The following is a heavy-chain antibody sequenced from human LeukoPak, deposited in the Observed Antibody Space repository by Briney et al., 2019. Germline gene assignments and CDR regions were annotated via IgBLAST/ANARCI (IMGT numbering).Heavy chain of an antibody. CDR1: GGSISTYY. Sequence: SETLSLTCTVSGGSISTYYWSWIRQPPGKGLEWIGYIYYSGSTNYNPSLKSRATISVDTSKAHFSLKLSSATAADTAVYYCARHDPGWFDTWGQGTLVTVSS. D-gene: IGHD7-27*01. CDR3: ARHDPGWFDT. V-gene: IGHV4-59*08. CDR2: IYYSGST. J-gene: IGHJ5*02.